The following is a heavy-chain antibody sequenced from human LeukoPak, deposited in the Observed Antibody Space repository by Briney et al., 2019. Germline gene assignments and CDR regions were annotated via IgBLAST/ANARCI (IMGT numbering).Heavy chain of an antibody. V-gene: IGHV3-23*01. CDR2: VGSNGGST. D-gene: IGHD3-16*01. CDR1: GFTFSSYA. J-gene: IGHJ6*02. Sequence: GGSLRLSCAASGFTFSSYAMSWVRQAPGKGLEWVSTVGSNGGSTWYADSVKGRFTISRDNAKNSLYLQMSNLRAEDTAVYFCARGGGLDVWGQGATVTVSS. CDR3: ARGGGLDV.